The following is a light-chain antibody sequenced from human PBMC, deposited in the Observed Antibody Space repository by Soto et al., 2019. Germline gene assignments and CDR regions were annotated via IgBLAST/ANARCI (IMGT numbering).Light chain of an antibody. CDR1: SSEIGGYNY. CDR3: CSYAGRYTFYV. CDR2: DVI. V-gene: IGLV2-11*01. J-gene: IGLJ1*01. Sequence: QSVLTQPRSVSGSPGQSVTISCTGTSSEIGGYNYVSWYQQYPGKAPKLIIYDVIKRPSGVPDRFSGSKSGNTASLTISGLQAADDADYYCCSYAGRYTFYVFGTGTKVTVL.